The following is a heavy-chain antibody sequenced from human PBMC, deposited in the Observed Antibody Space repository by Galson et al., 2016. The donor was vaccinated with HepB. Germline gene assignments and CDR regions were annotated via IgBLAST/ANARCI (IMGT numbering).Heavy chain of an antibody. Sequence: QSGAEVKKPGESLKISCKASGSTFTSYWIGWVRQMPGKGLEWMGIIYPGDSDTKHSPSFQGQVTISADRSISTAYLQWTSLKASDTAIYYCARSRGSYHRDFEYWGQGTLVSVSS. J-gene: IGHJ4*02. D-gene: IGHD3-10*01. CDR3: ARSRGSYHRDFEY. V-gene: IGHV5-51*01. CDR2: IYPGDSDT. CDR1: GSTFTSYW.